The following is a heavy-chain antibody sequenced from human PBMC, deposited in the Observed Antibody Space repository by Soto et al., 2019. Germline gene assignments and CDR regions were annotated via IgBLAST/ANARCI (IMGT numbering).Heavy chain of an antibody. CDR3: AKEQSSGYYRVVDY. Sequence: QVQVVESGGGVVQPGRSLRLSCAASGFTLSSCGMHWVRQAPGKGLEWVGVITYDGGSEHYADFVKGRFTISRDSSGNTVYLQMNSLRVEDSAVYYCAKEQSSGYYRVVDYWGQGTLVTVSS. CDR2: ITYDGGSE. V-gene: IGHV3-30*18. D-gene: IGHD6-19*01. CDR1: GFTLSSCG. J-gene: IGHJ4*02.